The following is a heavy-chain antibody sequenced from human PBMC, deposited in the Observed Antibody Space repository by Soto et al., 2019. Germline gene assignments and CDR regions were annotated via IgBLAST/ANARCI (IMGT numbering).Heavy chain of an antibody. CDR3: ARVGPDCNSVSCIRGGWFDP. Sequence: PSETLSLTCAVSGYSITSGYYWGWIRQPPGKGLEWMGTIHHTGGTYYNPSLKSRVSMSIDTSKNQFSLRLSSVTAADTAVHYCARVGPDCNSVSCIRGGWFDPWGQGTLVTVSS. CDR1: GYSITSGYY. J-gene: IGHJ5*02. V-gene: IGHV4-38-2*01. D-gene: IGHD2-2*01. CDR2: IHHTGGT.